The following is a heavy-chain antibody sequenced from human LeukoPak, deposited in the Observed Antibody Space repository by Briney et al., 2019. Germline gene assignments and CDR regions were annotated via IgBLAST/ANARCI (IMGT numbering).Heavy chain of an antibody. Sequence: SAPTLVNPTQTLTLTCTFSGYSLRTTGVGVGWIREPPGKALEWLARTDWDDDKFYSTSLKTRLTISKDTSKNQVALTMTNMDPVDTATYYCARTLSGTTFDYWGQGTLVTVSS. D-gene: IGHD1-7*01. CDR1: GYSLRTTGVG. CDR2: TDWDDDK. J-gene: IGHJ4*02. V-gene: IGHV2-70*04. CDR3: ARTLSGTTFDY.